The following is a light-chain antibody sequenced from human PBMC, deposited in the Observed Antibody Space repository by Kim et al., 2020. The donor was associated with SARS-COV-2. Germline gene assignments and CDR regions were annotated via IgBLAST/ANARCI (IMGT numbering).Light chain of an antibody. CDR1: SGHSSYA. Sequence: QLVLTQSPSASASLGASVKLTCTLSSGHSSYAIAWHQQQPEKGPRYLMKLNSDGSHSKGDGTPDRFSGSSSGAERYLTISSLQSEDEADYYCQTWGTGILVFGGGTQLTVL. V-gene: IGLV4-69*01. J-gene: IGLJ3*02. CDR2: LNSDGSH. CDR3: QTWGTGILV.